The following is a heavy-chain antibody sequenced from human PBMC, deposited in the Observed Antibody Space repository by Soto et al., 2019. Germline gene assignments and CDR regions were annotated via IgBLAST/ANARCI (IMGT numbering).Heavy chain of an antibody. CDR2: ISSNGGTT. Sequence: PGGSLRLSCSASRFSFSSYAMHWVRQAPGKGLEYVSAISSNGGTTYDADSVKDRFTSSRDNSKNTLYLQVNSLKTEDTAVYYCVKSSRRDITASRGMDVWGQGT. V-gene: IGHV3-64D*06. D-gene: IGHD3-3*01. CDR1: RFSFSSYA. CDR3: VKSSRRDITASRGMDV. J-gene: IGHJ6*02.